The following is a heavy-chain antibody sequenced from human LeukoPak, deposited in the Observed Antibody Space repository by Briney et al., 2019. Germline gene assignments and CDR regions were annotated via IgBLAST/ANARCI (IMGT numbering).Heavy chain of an antibody. Sequence: SETLSLTCTVSGGSISSDYWSWIRQPPGKGLEWIGYIHYSGSANYSPSLKSRVTISLDTSKNHFSLKLSSVTAADTAVYYCARHRYASRWNGINYWGQGTLVTVSS. D-gene: IGHD1-1*01. J-gene: IGHJ4*02. CDR1: GGSISSDY. V-gene: IGHV4-59*08. CDR3: ARHRYASRWNGINY. CDR2: IHYSGSA.